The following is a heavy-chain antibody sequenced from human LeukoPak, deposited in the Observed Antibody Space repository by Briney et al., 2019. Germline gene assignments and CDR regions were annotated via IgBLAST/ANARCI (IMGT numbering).Heavy chain of an antibody. D-gene: IGHD2-2*01. J-gene: IGHJ4*02. V-gene: IGHV4-59*01. CDR3: ARVYQSAEYYFDY. CDR2: IYYTGST. CDR1: GASIDSYY. Sequence: PSETLSLTCTVPGASIDSYYWSWIRQPPGKGLEWIGYIYYTGSTEYHPSLKSRVTISLDTSKNQFSLKLTSVTAADTAVYYCARVYQSAEYYFDYWGQGTLVSVSS.